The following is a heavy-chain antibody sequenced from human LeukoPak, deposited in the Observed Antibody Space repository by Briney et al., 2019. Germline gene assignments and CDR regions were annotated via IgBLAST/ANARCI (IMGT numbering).Heavy chain of an antibody. V-gene: IGHV4-39*01. CDR2: IYYSGST. Sequence: SETLSLTCTVSGGSISSSSYYWGWIRQPPGKGLEWIGSIYYSGSTYYNPSLKSRVTISVDTSKNQFSLKLGSVTAADTAVYYCARFSAGGNPIDYWGQGTLVTVSS. J-gene: IGHJ4*02. CDR3: ARFSAGGNPIDY. CDR1: GGSISSSSYY. D-gene: IGHD4-23*01.